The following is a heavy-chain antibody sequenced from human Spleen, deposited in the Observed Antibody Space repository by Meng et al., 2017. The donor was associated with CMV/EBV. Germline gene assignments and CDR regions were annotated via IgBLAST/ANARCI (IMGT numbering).Heavy chain of an antibody. CDR1: GYTFSNYG. V-gene: IGHV1-18*01. Sequence: ASVMVSCKASGYTFSNYGISWVRQAPGQGLEWIGWVSGYNGNTDYAYNFRGRVTVTTDTSTNIAYMDLRSLRSDDTAVYFCARDTPYRSSSGGDHYYYYGMDVWGQGTTVTVSS. J-gene: IGHJ6*02. CDR3: ARDTPYRSSSGGDHYYYYGMDV. CDR2: VSGYNGNT. D-gene: IGHD6-6*01.